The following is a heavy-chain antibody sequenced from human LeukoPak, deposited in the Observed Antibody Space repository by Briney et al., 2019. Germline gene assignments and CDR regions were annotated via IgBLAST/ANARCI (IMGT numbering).Heavy chain of an antibody. J-gene: IGHJ4*02. CDR3: AKDREWELSYYFDY. CDR2: ISYDGSNK. D-gene: IGHD1-26*01. V-gene: IGHV3-30*18. Sequence: PGRSLRLSCAASGFTFSSYGMHWVRQAPGKGLEWVAVISYDGSNKYYADSVKGRFTISRDNSKNTLYLQMNSLRAEDTAVYYCAKDREWELSYYFDYWGQGTLVTVSS. CDR1: GFTFSSYG.